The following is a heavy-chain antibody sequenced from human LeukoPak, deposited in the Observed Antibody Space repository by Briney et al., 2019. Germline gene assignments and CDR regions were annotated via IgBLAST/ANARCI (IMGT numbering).Heavy chain of an antibody. Sequence: SETLSLTCTVSGGSISSYYWSWIRQPPGKGLEWIGEIYHSGSTNYNPSLKSRVTISVDKSKNQFSLKLSSVTAADTAVYYCARLGRNYDFWSGYIFDYWGQGTLVTVSS. CDR3: ARLGRNYDFWSGYIFDY. J-gene: IGHJ4*02. CDR1: GGSISSYY. D-gene: IGHD3-3*01. CDR2: IYHSGST. V-gene: IGHV4-59*12.